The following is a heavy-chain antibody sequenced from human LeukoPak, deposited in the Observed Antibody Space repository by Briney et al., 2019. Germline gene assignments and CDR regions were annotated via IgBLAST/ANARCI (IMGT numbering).Heavy chain of an antibody. CDR1: GGSISSGGYY. CDR3: ASSRTGDRFDY. D-gene: IGHD2-21*02. J-gene: IGHJ4*02. V-gene: IGHV4-30-2*02. Sequence: SETLSLTCTVSGGSISSGGYYWSWIRQPPGKGLEWIGYIYHSGSTYYNPSLKSRVTISVDRSKNQFSLKLSSVTAADTAVYYCASSRTGDRFDYWGQGTLVTVSS. CDR2: IYHSGST.